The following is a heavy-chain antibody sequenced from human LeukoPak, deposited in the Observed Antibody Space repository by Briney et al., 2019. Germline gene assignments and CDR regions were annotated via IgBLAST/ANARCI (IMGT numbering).Heavy chain of an antibody. CDR1: GGSMITDTFY. V-gene: IGHV4-39*01. J-gene: IGHJ6*03. D-gene: IGHD1-7*01. CDR3: TRRTYSNYMDV. CDR2: MYSNGGGR. Sequence: SETLSLTCTVSGGSMITDTFYWVWLRPPPGKGLVWIANMYSNGGGRQYNRSLTKRVSISVDTSKNQFFLNLNSVTAADTAIYYCTRRTYSNYMDVWGQGTTVTVSS.